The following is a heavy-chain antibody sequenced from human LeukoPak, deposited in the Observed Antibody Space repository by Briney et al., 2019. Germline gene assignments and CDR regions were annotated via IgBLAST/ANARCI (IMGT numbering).Heavy chain of an antibody. D-gene: IGHD3-3*01. CDR1: GYTFTSYD. CDR3: ARGLRFLERLPIRNWFDP. V-gene: IGHV1-8*01. Sequence: ASVKVSCKASGYTFTSYDINWVRQATGQGLEWMGWMNPNSGDTGYAQKFQGRVTMTRNTSISTAYMELSSLRSEDTAVYYCARGLRFLERLPIRNWFDPWGQGTLVTVSS. CDR2: MNPNSGDT. J-gene: IGHJ5*02.